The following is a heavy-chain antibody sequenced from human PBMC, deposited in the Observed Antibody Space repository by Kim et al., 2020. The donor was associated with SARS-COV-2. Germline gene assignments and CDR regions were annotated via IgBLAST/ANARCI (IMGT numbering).Heavy chain of an antibody. CDR3: AKEYRPHYYDTTRWGAFDI. V-gene: IGHV3-33*06. CDR1: GFTFSNYG. J-gene: IGHJ3*02. Sequence: GGSLRLSCAASGFTFSNYGMRWVRQAPGKGLEWVAVVWYDGTKKYYGDSVRGRFTISRDNSKNTVTLLMNSLRAEDTAVYYCAKEYRPHYYDTTRWGAFDIWGHGTMVNVSS. CDR2: VWYDGTKK. D-gene: IGHD3-22*01.